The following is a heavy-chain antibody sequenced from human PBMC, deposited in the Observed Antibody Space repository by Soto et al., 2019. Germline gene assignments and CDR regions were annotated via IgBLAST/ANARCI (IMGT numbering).Heavy chain of an antibody. CDR3: ARTPHCISTSCYDYGMDV. V-gene: IGHV1-69*12. D-gene: IGHD2-2*01. Sequence: QVQLVQSGAEVKKPGSSVKVSCKASGGTFSSYAISWVRQAPGQGLEWMGGIIPIFGTANYAQKFQGRVPITADESTSTAYMELSSLRSEDTAVYYCARTPHCISTSCYDYGMDVWGQGTTVTVSS. CDR1: GGTFSSYA. J-gene: IGHJ6*02. CDR2: IIPIFGTA.